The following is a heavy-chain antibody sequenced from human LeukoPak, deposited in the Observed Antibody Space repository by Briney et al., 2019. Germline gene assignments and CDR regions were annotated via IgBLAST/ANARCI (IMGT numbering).Heavy chain of an antibody. CDR2: INPSGGST. J-gene: IGHJ4*02. CDR3: ARDLVGATGRQDY. D-gene: IGHD1-26*01. CDR1: GGTFISYA. Sequence: ASVKVSCKASGGTFISYAISWVRQAPGQGLEWMGIINPSGGSTSYAQKFQGRVTMTRDTSTSTVYMELSSLRSEDTAVYYCARDLVGATGRQDYWGQGTLVTVS. V-gene: IGHV1-46*01.